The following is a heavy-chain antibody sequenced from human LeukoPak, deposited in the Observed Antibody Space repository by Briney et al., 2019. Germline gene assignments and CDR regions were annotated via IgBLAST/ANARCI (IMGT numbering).Heavy chain of an antibody. J-gene: IGHJ4*02. CDR1: GGTFSSNA. CDR3: ARELYSNLFDY. CDR2: IIPIVGTA. V-gene: IGHV1-69*05. Sequence: SVKVSCKASGGTFSSNAISWVRQAPGQGLEWMGGIIPIVGTANYAQKFQGRGTITTDQSTSTAYMELSSLRSEDTAVYYCARELYSNLFDYWGQGTLVTVSS. D-gene: IGHD4-11*01.